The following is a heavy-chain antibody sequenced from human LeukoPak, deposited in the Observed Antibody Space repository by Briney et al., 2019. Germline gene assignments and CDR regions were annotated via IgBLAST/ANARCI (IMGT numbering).Heavy chain of an antibody. D-gene: IGHD6-19*01. V-gene: IGHV3-13*01. CDR2: IGTAGDS. J-gene: IGHJ5*02. CDR1: GFSFSSYD. Sequence: PGGSLRLSSAASGFSFSSYDMHWVRQITGKGLEWVSVIGTAGDSLYAGSARGRFTISRENAENSLYLQMNSLRAGDTAVYYCARSVAGSSWFDPWGQGTLVTVSS. CDR3: ARSVAGSSWFDP.